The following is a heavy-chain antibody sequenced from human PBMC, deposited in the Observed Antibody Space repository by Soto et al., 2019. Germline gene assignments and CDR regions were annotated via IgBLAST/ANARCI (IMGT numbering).Heavy chain of an antibody. J-gene: IGHJ5*02. CDR1: GGSISSYY. CDR3: AREHIAAAGTNWFDP. Sequence: PSETLSLTCTVSGGSISSYYWSWIRQPPGKGLEWIGYIYYSGSTNYNPPLKSRVTISVDTSKNQFSLKLSSVTAADTAVYYCAREHIAAAGTNWFDPWGQGTLVTVSS. V-gene: IGHV4-59*01. D-gene: IGHD6-13*01. CDR2: IYYSGST.